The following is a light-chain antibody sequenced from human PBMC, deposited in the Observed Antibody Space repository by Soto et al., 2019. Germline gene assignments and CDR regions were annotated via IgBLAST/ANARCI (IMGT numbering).Light chain of an antibody. J-gene: IGKJ1*01. Sequence: DIQMTQSPSTLSGSVGDRVTITCRASQTISSWLAWYQTKPGKAPKLLIYKASTLKSGVPSRFSGSGSGTEFTLTISSLQPDDFATYDCQHYNSYEEAFGQGTKVELK. CDR3: QHYNSYEEA. CDR2: KAS. V-gene: IGKV1-5*03. CDR1: QTISSW.